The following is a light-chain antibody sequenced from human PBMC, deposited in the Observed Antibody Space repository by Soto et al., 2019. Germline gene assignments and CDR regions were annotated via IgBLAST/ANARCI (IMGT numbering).Light chain of an antibody. Sequence: ENVLTQPPATLAFSAWERPTLSCRASQSVSSYLAWYQQKPGQAPRLLIYDASNRATGIPARFSGSGSGTDFTLTISSLEPEDFAVYYCQQRSNWPPTFGQGTLLEI. J-gene: IGKJ5*01. CDR1: QSVSSY. V-gene: IGKV3-11*01. CDR2: DAS. CDR3: QQRSNWPPT.